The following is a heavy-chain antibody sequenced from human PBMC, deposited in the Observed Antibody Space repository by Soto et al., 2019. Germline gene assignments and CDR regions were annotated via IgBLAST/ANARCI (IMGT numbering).Heavy chain of an antibody. CDR1: GFTLSSYG. J-gene: IGHJ4*02. D-gene: IGHD3-16*02. CDR3: ARERDYVWGSYRASLGY. Sequence: GGSLRLSCAASGFTLSSYGMHWVRQAPGKGLEWVAVIWYDGSNKYYADSVKGRFTISRDNSKNTLYLQMNSLRAEDTAVYYCARERDYVWGSYRASLGYWGQGTLVTVSS. CDR2: IWYDGSNK. V-gene: IGHV3-33*01.